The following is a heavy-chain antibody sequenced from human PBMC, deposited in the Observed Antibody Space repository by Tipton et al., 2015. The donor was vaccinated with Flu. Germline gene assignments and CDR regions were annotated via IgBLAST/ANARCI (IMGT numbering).Heavy chain of an antibody. CDR2: IYPSGTT. CDR3: ARLSYYDVDLKNFYFDY. V-gene: IGHV4-39*01. J-gene: IGHJ4*02. D-gene: IGHD3-10*02. CDR1: SGSIRSTNYF. Sequence: TLPLTCTVSSGSIRSTNYFCAWIRQPPGKGLELIGSIYPSGTTYYNPSLKSRVTISVDTSKSQFSLKLRSVTAADTAVYYCARLSYYDVDLKNFYFDYWGQGALVTVSS.